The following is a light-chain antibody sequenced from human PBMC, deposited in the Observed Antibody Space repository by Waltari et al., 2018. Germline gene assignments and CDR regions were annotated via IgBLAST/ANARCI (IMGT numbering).Light chain of an antibody. CDR3: CSYAGTYTVRV. Sequence: QSALTQPRSVSGSPGQSVTISCTGTSSDVGAYNHVSWYQQHPGKAPKLMIYGVSKRPSGVPDSFSGSKSGNTASLTIAGLQAEDEGDYYCCSYAGTYTVRVFGGGTKVTVL. CDR2: GVS. V-gene: IGLV2-11*01. J-gene: IGLJ3*02. CDR1: SSDVGAYNH.